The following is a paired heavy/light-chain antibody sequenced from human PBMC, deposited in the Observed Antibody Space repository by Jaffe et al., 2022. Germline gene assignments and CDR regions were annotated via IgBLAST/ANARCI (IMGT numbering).Heavy chain of an antibody. V-gene: IGHV1-18*01. CDR1: GYTFTSYG. CDR2: ISAYNGNT. CDR3: ARAYLREEYSSSSGIYYYYYYYMDV. Sequence: QVQLVQSGAEVKKPGASVKVSCKASGYTFTSYGISWVRQAPGQGLEWMGWISAYNGNTNYAQKLQGRVTMTTDTSTSTAYMELRSLRSDDTAVYYCARAYLREEYSSSSGIYYYYYYYMDVWGKGTTVTVSS. J-gene: IGHJ6*03. D-gene: IGHD6-6*01.
Light chain of an antibody. CDR1: TGAVTSGHY. Sequence: QAVVTQEPSLTVSPGGTVTLTCGSSTGAVTSGHYPYWFQQKPGQAPRTLIYDTSNKHSWTPARFSGSLLGGKAALTLSGAQPEDEAEYYCLLSYSGARYVVFGGGTKLTVL. V-gene: IGLV7-46*01. J-gene: IGLJ2*01. CDR3: LLSYSGARYVV. CDR2: DTS.